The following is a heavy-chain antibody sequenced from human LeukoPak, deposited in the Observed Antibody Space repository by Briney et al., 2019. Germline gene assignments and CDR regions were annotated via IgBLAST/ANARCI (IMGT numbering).Heavy chain of an antibody. CDR3: AKDRGYTGYDSGGIDF. Sequence: GGSLRLSCAASGFTFRSYAMHWVRQSPGKGLEWVSSISYGDGTAFYAGSVKGRFTVSRDNSRSTLYLQMASLRAEDTAVYYCAKDRGYTGYDSGGIDFWGQGTLVTVSS. CDR2: ISYGDGTA. CDR1: GFTFRSYA. J-gene: IGHJ4*02. V-gene: IGHV3-23*01. D-gene: IGHD5-12*01.